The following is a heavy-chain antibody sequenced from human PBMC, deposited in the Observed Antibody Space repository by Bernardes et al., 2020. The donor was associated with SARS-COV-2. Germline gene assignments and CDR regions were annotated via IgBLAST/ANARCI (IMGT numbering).Heavy chain of an antibody. CDR1: GFTVSSNY. J-gene: IGHJ4*02. CDR3: ARDGQSIRYFDWNKKALDY. V-gene: IGHV3-53*01. D-gene: IGHD3-9*01. Sequence: GGSLRLSCAASGFTVSSNYMSWVRQAPGKGLEWVSVIYSGGSTYYADSVKGRFTISRDNSKNTLYLQMNSLRAEDTAVYYCARDGQSIRYFDWNKKALDYWGQGTLVTVSS. CDR2: IYSGGST.